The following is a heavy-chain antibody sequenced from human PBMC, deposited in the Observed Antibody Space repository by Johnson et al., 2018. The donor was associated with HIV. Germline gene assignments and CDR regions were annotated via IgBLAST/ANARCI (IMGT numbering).Heavy chain of an antibody. CDR3: AKDLFTEREGGTYLPDAFDI. CDR1: GFTFSSYD. CDR2: IGTAGDT. Sequence: VQLVESGGGLVQPGGSLRLSCAASGFTFSSYDMHWVRQATGKGLEWVSAIGTAGDTYYAAPVKGRFTISRDDSKNTLYLQMNSLRAEDTAVYYCAKDLFTEREGGTYLPDAFDIWGQGTMVTVSS. J-gene: IGHJ3*02. V-gene: IGHV3-13*01. D-gene: IGHD1-26*01.